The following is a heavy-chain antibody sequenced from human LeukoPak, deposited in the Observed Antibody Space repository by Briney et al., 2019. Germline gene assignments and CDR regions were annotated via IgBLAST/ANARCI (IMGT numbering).Heavy chain of an antibody. CDR1: GFTFSDYY. V-gene: IGHV3-11*04. J-gene: IGHJ6*03. D-gene: IGHD2-2*01. CDR3: ARTSSTGLYYYYYYYMDV. CDR2: ISSSGSTI. Sequence: GGSLRLSCAASGFTFSDYYMSWIRQAPGKGLEWVSYISSSGSTIYYADSVKGRFTISRDNAKNSLYLQMNSLRAEDTAVYYCARTSSTGLYYYYYYYMDVWGKGTTVTVSS.